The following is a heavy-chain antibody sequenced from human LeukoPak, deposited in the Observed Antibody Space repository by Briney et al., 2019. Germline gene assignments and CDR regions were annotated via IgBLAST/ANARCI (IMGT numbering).Heavy chain of an antibody. CDR3: AKDIGGFLEWAFDI. CDR2: ISYDGSNK. J-gene: IGHJ3*02. Sequence: PGRSLRLSCAASGFTFSSYGMHRVRQAPGKGLEWVAVISYDGSNKYYADSVKGRFTISIDNAKNSLYLQMNSLRAEDTALYYCAKDIGGFLEWAFDIWGQGTMVTVSS. CDR1: GFTFSSYG. D-gene: IGHD3-3*01. V-gene: IGHV3-30*18.